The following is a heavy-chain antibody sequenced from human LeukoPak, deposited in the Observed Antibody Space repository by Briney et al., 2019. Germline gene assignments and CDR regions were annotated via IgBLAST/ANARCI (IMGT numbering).Heavy chain of an antibody. CDR1: GFTFSSYG. CDR2: ISYDGSNK. V-gene: IGHV3-30*18. D-gene: IGHD3-22*01. J-gene: IGHJ4*02. CDR3: AKDQYYYDSSGYPSNPDY. Sequence: GGSLRLSCAASGFTFSSYGMHWVRQAPGKGLEWVAVISYDGSNKYYADSVKGRFTISRDNSKNTLYLQMNSLRAEDTAVYYCAKDQYYYDSSGYPSNPDYWGQGTLVTVSS.